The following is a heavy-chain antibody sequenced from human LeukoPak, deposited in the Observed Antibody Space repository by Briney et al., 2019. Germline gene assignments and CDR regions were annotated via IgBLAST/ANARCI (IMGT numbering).Heavy chain of an antibody. J-gene: IGHJ4*02. CDR2: IIPIFGTA. D-gene: IGHD1-1*01. CDR3: ARDFGTVGLDY. Sequence: GASVKVSCKASGYSFIRYHIHWVRQAPGQGLEWMGGIIPIFGTANYAQKFQGRVTITADESTSTAYMELSSLRSEDTAVYYCARDFGTVGLDYWGQGTLVTVSS. V-gene: IGHV1-69*13. CDR1: GYSFIRYH.